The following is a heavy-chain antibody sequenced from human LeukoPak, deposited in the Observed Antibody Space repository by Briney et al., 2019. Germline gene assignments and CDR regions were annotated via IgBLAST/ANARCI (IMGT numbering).Heavy chain of an antibody. CDR3: AKDPQGG. J-gene: IGHJ4*02. D-gene: IGHD3-16*01. CDR2: ISGSGGST. CDR1: GFTFSNNA. Sequence: GGSLRLSCAASGFTFSNNAMSWVRQAPGKGLEWVSAISGSGGSTYYADSVKGRFSISRDNSRNTLYLQMNSLRAGDTAVYYCAKDPQGGWGQGTLVTVSS. V-gene: IGHV3-23*01.